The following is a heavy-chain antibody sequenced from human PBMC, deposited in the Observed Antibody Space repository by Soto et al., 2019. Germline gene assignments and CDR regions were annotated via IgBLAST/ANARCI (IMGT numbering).Heavy chain of an antibody. D-gene: IGHD3-3*01. V-gene: IGHV3-33*01. CDR1: GFTCSIDG. CDR3: ARDDITIFGVVITNRLDY. J-gene: IGHJ4*02. Sequence: GGSLRLSCAASGFTCSIDGMHWVLQAPCKGLEWVAVIWYDGSNKYYADSVKGRFTISRDNSKNPLYLQMNSLRAEDTAVYYCARDDITIFGVVITNRLDYWGQGTLVTVSS. CDR2: IWYDGSNK.